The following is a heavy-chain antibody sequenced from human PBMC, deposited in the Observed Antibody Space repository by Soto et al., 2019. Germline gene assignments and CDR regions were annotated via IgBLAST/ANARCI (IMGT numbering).Heavy chain of an antibody. Sequence: QVQLVQSGAEVKKPGASVKVSCKASGYTFTSYDINWVRQATGQGLEWMGWMNPNSGNTGYAQKLQGRVTMTRNTSISTAYKELSSLRSEDTAVYYCARGPGEQQPTRYYYMDVWGKGTTVTVSS. D-gene: IGHD6-13*01. J-gene: IGHJ6*03. V-gene: IGHV1-8*01. CDR3: ARGPGEQQPTRYYYMDV. CDR1: GYTFTSYD. CDR2: MNPNSGNT.